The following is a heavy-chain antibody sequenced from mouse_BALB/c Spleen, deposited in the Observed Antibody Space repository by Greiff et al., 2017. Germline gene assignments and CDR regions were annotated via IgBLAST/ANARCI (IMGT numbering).Heavy chain of an antibody. Sequence: QVQLKQSGAELVRPGSSVKISCKASGYAFSSYWMNWVKQRPGQGLEWIGQIYPGDGDTNYNGKFKGKATLTADKSSSTAYMQLSSLTSEDSAVYFCARPIYYDYDEGFAYWGQGTLVTVSA. V-gene: IGHV1-80*01. D-gene: IGHD2-4*01. CDR1: GYAFSSYW. CDR3: ARPIYYDYDEGFAY. CDR2: IYPGDGDT. J-gene: IGHJ3*01.